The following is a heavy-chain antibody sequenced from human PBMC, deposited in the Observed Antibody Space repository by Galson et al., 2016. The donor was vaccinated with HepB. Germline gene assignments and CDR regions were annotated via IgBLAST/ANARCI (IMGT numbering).Heavy chain of an antibody. CDR3: ARNMLRAAYFDY. V-gene: IGHV3-48*02. J-gene: IGHJ4*02. D-gene: IGHD2-15*01. Sequence: SLRLSCAASGFTFSSSEMNWLRQAPGKGLELVSYITGSSDFIKYADSVKGRFTVSRDNAKNSVYLHMNSLRDEDTAVYFCARNMLRAAYFDYWSQGTLVTVSS. CDR2: ITGSSDFI. CDR1: GFTFSSSE.